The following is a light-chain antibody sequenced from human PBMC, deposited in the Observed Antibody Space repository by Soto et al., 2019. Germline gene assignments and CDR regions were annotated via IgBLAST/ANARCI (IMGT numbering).Light chain of an antibody. CDR2: EGT. CDR3: CSYASSSSYV. CDR1: TSDVGGYNL. Sequence: QSVLTQPASVSGSPGQSITISCSGTTSDVGGYNLVSWYQQHTAKAPKLLIYEGTQRPSGVSSRFSGSKSGNTASLTISGLQAEDEAVYYCCSYASSSSYVFGTGTKLTVL. J-gene: IGLJ1*01. V-gene: IGLV2-23*01.